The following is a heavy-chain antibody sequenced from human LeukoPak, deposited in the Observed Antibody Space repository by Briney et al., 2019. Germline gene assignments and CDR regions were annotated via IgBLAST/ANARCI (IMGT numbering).Heavy chain of an antibody. V-gene: IGHV1-2*02. CDR2: INLNSGGT. CDR1: GYTFTGSN. D-gene: IGHD1-26*01. J-gene: IGHJ3*02. Sequence: ASVKVSCKASGYTFTGSNMHWVRHAPAQGLEWMGWINLNSGGTNYAQKFQGRVTMTRDTSISTAYMELSRLRSDDTAVYYCARESIVGTGGAFDIWGQGTMVTVSS. CDR3: ARESIVGTGGAFDI.